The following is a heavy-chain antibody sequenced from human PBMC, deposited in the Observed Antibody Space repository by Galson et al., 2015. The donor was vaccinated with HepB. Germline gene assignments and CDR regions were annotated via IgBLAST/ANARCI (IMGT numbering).Heavy chain of an antibody. J-gene: IGHJ6*02. D-gene: IGHD3-22*01. CDR3: AVRYYDSSGYPHYYNLDV. V-gene: IGHV1-69*13. Sequence: SVKVPCKASGGTFSSYAISWVRQAPGQGLEWVGGIIPIFGKANYAQKFQGRVTITADESTSTAYMELSSLRSEDTAVFYCAVRYYDSSGYPHYYNLDVWGQGTTVTVSS. CDR1: GGTFSSYA. CDR2: IIPIFGKA.